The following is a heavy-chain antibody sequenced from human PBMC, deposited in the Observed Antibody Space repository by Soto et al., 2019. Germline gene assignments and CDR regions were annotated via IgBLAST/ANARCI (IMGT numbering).Heavy chain of an antibody. D-gene: IGHD3-16*01. CDR3: ARAWGNFDF. CDR1: GFTFSDFY. CDR2: FSASGRSL. V-gene: IGHV3-11*01. Sequence: GSLRLSCAAFGFTFSDFYMNWIRHSPGKGLEWLSSFSASGRSLYSADTVKGRFTISRDKDKKSLVLQMTSLRAEDTAVYYCARAWGNFDFWGQGTLVTVSS. J-gene: IGHJ4*02.